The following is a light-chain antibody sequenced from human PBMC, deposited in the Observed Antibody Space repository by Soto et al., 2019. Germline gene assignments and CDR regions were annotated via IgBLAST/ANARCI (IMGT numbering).Light chain of an antibody. Sequence: ELVMTQSPATLSVSPGERATLSCRASQSVSSNLAWYQQKPGQAPRLLIDGASTRATGIPARFSGSGSGTEFTLTISSLQSEDFAVYYCQQYNNWPPDTFGQGTKLEIK. J-gene: IGKJ2*01. V-gene: IGKV3-15*01. CDR3: QQYNNWPPDT. CDR1: QSVSSN. CDR2: GAS.